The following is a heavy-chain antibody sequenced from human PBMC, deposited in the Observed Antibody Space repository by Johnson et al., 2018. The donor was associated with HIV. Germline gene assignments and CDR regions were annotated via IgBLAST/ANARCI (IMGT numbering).Heavy chain of an antibody. CDR3: ARGEEMATILI. J-gene: IGHJ3*02. D-gene: IGHD5-24*01. V-gene: IGHV3-30*19. CDR1: GFTFSSYG. CDR2: ISFDGTNK. Sequence: QVQLVESGGGVVQPGKSLRLSCVASGFTFSSYGMHWVRQAPGRGLEWVAVISFDGTNKYYADSVKGRFTISRDNSKNTLYLQMNSLRAEDTAVYYCARGEEMATILIWGQGTMVTVSS.